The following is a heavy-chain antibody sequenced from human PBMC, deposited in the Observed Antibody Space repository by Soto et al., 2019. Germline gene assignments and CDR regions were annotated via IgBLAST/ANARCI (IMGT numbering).Heavy chain of an antibody. CDR1: GYPFKDFY. D-gene: IGHD2-8*01. CDR2: INPSSGGT. J-gene: IGHJ4*02. CDR3: ARIWGLCPNGVCSYYFDY. V-gene: IGHV1-2*02. Sequence: QVHLVRSGADVKKPGASVQVSCRASGYPFKDFYIHWVRQAPGQGLEWMGWINPSSGGTTYARKFQGRVTVTRDTSISTAYMELDRLTSDDTAVYYCARIWGLCPNGVCSYYFDYWGQGTLVSVSS.